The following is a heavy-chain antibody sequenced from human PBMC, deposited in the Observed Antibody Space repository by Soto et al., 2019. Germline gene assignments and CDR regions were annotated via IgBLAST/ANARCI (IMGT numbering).Heavy chain of an antibody. Sequence: QVQLVQSGAEVKKPGSSVKVSCKASGGTFSSYAISWVRQAPGQGLEWMGGIIPIFGTANYAQKFQGRVTITADESTSTAYMELSSLRSEDTAVYYCARGAVNMVRGVISPNHPDYWGQGTLVTVSS. CDR3: ARGAVNMVRGVISPNHPDY. CDR2: IIPIFGTA. J-gene: IGHJ4*02. D-gene: IGHD3-10*01. CDR1: GGTFSSYA. V-gene: IGHV1-69*12.